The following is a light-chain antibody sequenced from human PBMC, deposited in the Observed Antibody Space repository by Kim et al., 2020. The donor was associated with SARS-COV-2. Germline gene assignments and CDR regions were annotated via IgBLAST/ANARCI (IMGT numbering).Light chain of an antibody. CDR2: LDS. V-gene: IGKV2-28*01. CDR1: QSLLHSNGYNC. Sequence: DIVMTQSPLSLPVTPGEPASISCRSSQSLLHSNGYNCLDWYLQKPGQSPQLLIYLDSNRASGVPDRFSGSGSGTDFTLKISRVEAEDVGVYYCMQALQTPDTFGQGTKLEI. J-gene: IGKJ2*01. CDR3: MQALQTPDT.